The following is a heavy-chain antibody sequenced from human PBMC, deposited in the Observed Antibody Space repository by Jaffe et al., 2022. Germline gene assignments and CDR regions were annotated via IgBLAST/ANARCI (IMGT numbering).Heavy chain of an antibody. CDR3: ARLPYSSGWYVYYFDY. CDR2: IYPGDSDT. Sequence: EVQLVQSGAEVKKPGESLKISCKGSGYSFTSYWIGWVRQMPGKGLEWMGIIYPGDSDTRYSPSFQGQVTISADKSISTAYLQWSSLKASDTAMYYCARLPYSSGWYVYYFDYWGQGTLVTVSS. V-gene: IGHV5-51*03. CDR1: GYSFTSYW. J-gene: IGHJ4*02. D-gene: IGHD6-19*01.